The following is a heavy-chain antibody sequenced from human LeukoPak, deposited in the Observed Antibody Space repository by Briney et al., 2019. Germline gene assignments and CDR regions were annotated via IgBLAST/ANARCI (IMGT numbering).Heavy chain of an antibody. J-gene: IGHJ6*03. D-gene: IGHD2-2*01. CDR1: GFTFSSYV. V-gene: IGHV3-23*01. CDR2: ISGSGGST. Sequence: GGSLRLSCAASGFTFSSYVMSWVRQAPGKGLEWVSAISGSGGSTYYADSVKGRFTISRDNSKNTLYLQMNSLRAEDTAVYYCAKDGGYCSSTSCYPTGYMDVWGKGTTVTVSS. CDR3: AKDGGYCSSTSCYPTGYMDV.